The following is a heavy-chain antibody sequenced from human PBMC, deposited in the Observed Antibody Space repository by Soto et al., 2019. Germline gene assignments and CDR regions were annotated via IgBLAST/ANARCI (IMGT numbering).Heavy chain of an antibody. J-gene: IGHJ6*02. CDR2: IYFRGNT. V-gene: IGHV4-39*07. Sequence: PSETLSLTCSVSGDSINSDKYYWGWIRQPPGKGLEWIGSIYFRGNTYYNPSLKTRVTISLDRSKNQFSLKLSSVTAADTAVYYCARSLGVGDYENEDYYGMDVWGQGTTVTVSS. CDR1: GDSINSDKYY. D-gene: IGHD4-17*01. CDR3: ARSLGVGDYENEDYYGMDV.